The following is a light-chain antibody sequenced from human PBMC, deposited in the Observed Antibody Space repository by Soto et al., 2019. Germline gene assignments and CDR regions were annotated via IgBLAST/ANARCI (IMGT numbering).Light chain of an antibody. Sequence: QSALTQPASVSGSPGQSITISCTGTSSDDGGYNYVSWYQQHPGKAPKLMIYEVSNRPSGVSNRFSGSKSGNTASLTISGLQAEDEADYYCSSYTRSSTLVFGTETKLTVL. V-gene: IGLV2-14*01. CDR1: SSDDGGYNY. CDR2: EVS. CDR3: SSYTRSSTLV. J-gene: IGLJ1*01.